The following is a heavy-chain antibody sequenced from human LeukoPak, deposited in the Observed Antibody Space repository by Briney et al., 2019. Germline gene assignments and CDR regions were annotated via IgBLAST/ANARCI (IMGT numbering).Heavy chain of an antibody. D-gene: IGHD2-2*01. CDR2: MNPNSGNT. CDR1: GYTFTSYD. V-gene: IGHV1-8*01. J-gene: IGHJ6*03. Sequence: ASVKVSCKASGYTFTSYDINWVRQATGQGIEWMGWMNPNSGNTGYAQKFQGRVTMTRNTSISTAYMELSSLRSEDTAVYYCAMVGYCSSTSCYSAYYYMDVWGKGTTVTVSS. CDR3: AMVGYCSSTSCYSAYYYMDV.